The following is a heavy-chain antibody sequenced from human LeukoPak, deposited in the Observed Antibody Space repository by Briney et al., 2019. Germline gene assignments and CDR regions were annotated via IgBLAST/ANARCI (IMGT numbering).Heavy chain of an antibody. D-gene: IGHD4-17*01. CDR1: GLTFSSYA. CDR3: AKGTVRVYYYGMDV. J-gene: IGHJ6*02. CDR2: ISGSGGST. Sequence: PGGSLRLSCAASGLTFSSYAMSWVRQAPGKGLEWVSAISGSGGSTYYADSVKGRFTISRDNSKNTLYLQMNSLRAEDTAVYYCAKGTVRVYYYGMDVWGQGTTVTVSS. V-gene: IGHV3-23*01.